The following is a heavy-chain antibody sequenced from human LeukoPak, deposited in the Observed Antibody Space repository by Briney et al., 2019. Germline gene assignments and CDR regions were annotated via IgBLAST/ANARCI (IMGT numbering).Heavy chain of an antibody. Sequence: ASVKVSCKASGFTFIGYYMHWVRQAPGQGLEWMGWINPNTGGTNYAQKFQARVTLTRDTSISTAYMELSSLRSDDTAVYYCARVSGPTVNDAFDIWGQGTMVTVSS. CDR1: GFTFIGYY. CDR3: ARVSGPTVNDAFDI. D-gene: IGHD4-17*01. CDR2: INPNTGGT. J-gene: IGHJ3*02. V-gene: IGHV1-2*02.